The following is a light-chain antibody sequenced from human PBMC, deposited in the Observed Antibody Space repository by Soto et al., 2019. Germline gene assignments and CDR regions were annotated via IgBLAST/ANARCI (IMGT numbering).Light chain of an antibody. CDR1: RWDFRIYNL. V-gene: IGLV2-23*02. CDR2: EVS. J-gene: IGLJ1*01. Sequence: QSAVTQPAPLSGAPRPAVALSPPGNRWDFRIYNLVSWYQQHPGKAPKLIIYEVSKRPSGVSDRFSGSKSGSTASLTISGLQAEDEADYYCYSYAGDNTYYVFGTGTKVTVL. CDR3: YSYAGDNTYYV.